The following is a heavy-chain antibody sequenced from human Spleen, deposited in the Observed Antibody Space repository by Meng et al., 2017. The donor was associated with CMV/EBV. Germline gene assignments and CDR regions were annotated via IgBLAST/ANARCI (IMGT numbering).Heavy chain of an antibody. CDR3: ARVRATGDYVLRGNWFDP. J-gene: IGHJ5*02. CDR1: IFTGEG. D-gene: IGHD4-17*01. CDR2: ISVYNGNT. V-gene: IGHV1-18*01. Sequence: IFTGEGIGWVRLATEQELRWMGWISVYNGNTNYARKCQDRVAVTTGTSGSLGYMGLRSLRSDDTAVNCCARVRATGDYVLRGNWFDPWGQGTLVTVSS.